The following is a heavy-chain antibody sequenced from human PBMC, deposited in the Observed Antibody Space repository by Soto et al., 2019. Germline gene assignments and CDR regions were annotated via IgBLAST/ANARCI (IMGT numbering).Heavy chain of an antibody. CDR2: IHYSGTP. CDR1: GGSMRNYF. Sequence: QVQLQESGPGLVKSSETLSLTCTVSGGSMRNYFWTWIRQPPGKGLEWIGYIHYSGTPSFFPSYNPSLRSRVTISEDTSKNQFSLKLLSVTTADTAVYFCAAGEASSRNLAPYYLDFWGQGTLVTVSS. CDR3: AAGEASSRNLAPYYLDF. V-gene: IGHV4-59*01. J-gene: IGHJ4*02. D-gene: IGHD6-13*01.